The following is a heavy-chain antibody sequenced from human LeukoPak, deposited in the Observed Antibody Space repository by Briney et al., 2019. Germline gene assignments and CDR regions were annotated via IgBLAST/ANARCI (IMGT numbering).Heavy chain of an antibody. Sequence: SETLSLTCTVSGGSISSYYWSWIRQPAGKGLEWIGRIYSSGSTNYNPSLKSRATMSVDTSKNQFSLKLSSVTAADTAVYYCARDKRIAARPRSSAFDIWGQGTMVTVSS. D-gene: IGHD6-6*01. CDR3: ARDKRIAARPRSSAFDI. J-gene: IGHJ3*02. V-gene: IGHV4-4*07. CDR2: IYSSGST. CDR1: GGSISSYY.